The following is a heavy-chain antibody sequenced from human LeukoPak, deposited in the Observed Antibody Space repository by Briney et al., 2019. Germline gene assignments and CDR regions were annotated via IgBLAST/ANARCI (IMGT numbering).Heavy chain of an antibody. V-gene: IGHV3-43D*03. J-gene: IGHJ4*02. CDR3: AKGGYDSSGYPPDY. Sequence: GGSLRLSCAASGFTFDDYAMHWVRRAPGKGLEWVSLISWDGGSTYYADSVKGRFTISRDNSKNSLYLQMNSLRAEDTALYYCAKGGYDSSGYPPDYWGQGTLVTVSS. CDR2: ISWDGGST. CDR1: GFTFDDYA. D-gene: IGHD3-22*01.